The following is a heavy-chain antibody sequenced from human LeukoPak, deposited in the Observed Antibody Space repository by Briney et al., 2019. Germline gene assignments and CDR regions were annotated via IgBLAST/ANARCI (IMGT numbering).Heavy chain of an antibody. CDR3: ARGTVTDYDY. J-gene: IGHJ4*02. D-gene: IGHD4-17*01. CDR2: INPNSGGT. CDR1: GYTFTGYY. V-gene: IGHV1-2*02. Sequence: ASVKVSCKASGYTFTGYYMHWVRQAPGQGLEWMGWINPNSGGTNYAQKFQGRVTMTRNTSISTDYMELSSLRSEDTAVYYCARGTVTDYDYWGQGTLVNVSS.